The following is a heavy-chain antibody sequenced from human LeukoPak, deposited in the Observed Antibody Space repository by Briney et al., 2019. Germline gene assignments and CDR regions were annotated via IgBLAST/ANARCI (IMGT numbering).Heavy chain of an antibody. V-gene: IGHV4-59*08. D-gene: IGHD6-19*01. Sequence: PSETLSFTCAVSGGSISSYYWSWIRQPPGKGLEWIGYIYYSGSTNYNPSLKSRVTISVDTSKNQFSLKLSSVTAAVTAVYYCARLRERSGLPYYYYGMDVWGQGTTVTVSS. CDR1: GGSISSYY. CDR3: ARLRERSGLPYYYYGMDV. CDR2: IYYSGST. J-gene: IGHJ6*02.